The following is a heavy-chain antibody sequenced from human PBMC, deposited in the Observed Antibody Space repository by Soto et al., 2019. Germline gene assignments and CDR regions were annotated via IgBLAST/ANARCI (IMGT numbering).Heavy chain of an antibody. J-gene: IGHJ4*02. CDR2: INHSGST. CDR3: ARGSGYDGRDY. Sequence: PSETLSLTCAVYGGSFSGYYWSWIRQPPGKGLEWIGEINHSGSTNYNPSLKSRVTISVDTSKNQFSLKLSSVTAADTAVYYCARGSGYDGRDYWGQGTLVTVSS. CDR1: GGSFSGYY. V-gene: IGHV4-34*01. D-gene: IGHD5-12*01.